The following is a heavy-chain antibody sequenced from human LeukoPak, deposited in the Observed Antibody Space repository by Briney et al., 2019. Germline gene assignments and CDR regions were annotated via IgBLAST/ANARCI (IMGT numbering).Heavy chain of an antibody. CDR2: ISGRGTTK. J-gene: IGHJ4*01. Sequence: HPGGSLRLSCTTSGFVFNNYAMTWVRQVPGKGLEWVASISGRGTTKYYGDSVKGRFTISRDNVTKTMFLQMSSLRGEDSAIYFCARRFCNGARCWGGFDYWDPGTLVTVS. D-gene: IGHD3-3*01. CDR3: ARRFCNGARCWGGFDY. CDR1: GFVFNNYA. V-gene: IGHV3-23*01.